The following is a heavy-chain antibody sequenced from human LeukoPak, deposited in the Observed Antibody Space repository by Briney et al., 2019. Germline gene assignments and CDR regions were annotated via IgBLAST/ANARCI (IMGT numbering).Heavy chain of an antibody. V-gene: IGHV1-18*01. J-gene: IGHJ6*02. Sequence: ASVKVSCKASGYTFTSYGISWVRQAPGQGLEWMGWISAYNGNTNYAQKLQGRVTITADESTSTAYIELSSLRSEDTAVYYCAXQXXXXXXXXXYXGMDVWGQGTTVTVSS. CDR2: ISAYNGNT. CDR3: AXQXXXXXXXXXYXGMDV. CDR1: GYTFTSYG.